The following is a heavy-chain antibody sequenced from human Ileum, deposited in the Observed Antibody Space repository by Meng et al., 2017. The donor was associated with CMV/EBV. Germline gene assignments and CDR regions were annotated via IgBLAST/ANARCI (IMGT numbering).Heavy chain of an antibody. Sequence: GESLKISCVASGFTFNNHWMHWVRQVPGKGLVWVARIRSDGSTTSYADSVKGRFTVSRDNTKNTLYLQMDSLRAEDTALYYCVQLLLGVWGQGTTVTVSS. J-gene: IGHJ6*02. CDR2: IRSDGSTT. CDR3: VQLLLGV. D-gene: IGHD2-2*01. CDR1: GFTFNNHW. V-gene: IGHV3-74*01.